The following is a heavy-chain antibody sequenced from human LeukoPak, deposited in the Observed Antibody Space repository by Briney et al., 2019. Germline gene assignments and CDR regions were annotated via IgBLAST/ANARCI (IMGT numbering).Heavy chain of an antibody. V-gene: IGHV3-74*01. CDR3: AKDPLRYFDWLSYFDY. CDR1: GFTFSSYW. Sequence: GGSLRLSCAASGFTFSSYWMHWVRQPPGKGLVWVSRITSDGSGIGYADSVKGRFSTSRDNAKNTLYLQMNSLRAEDTAVYYCAKDPLRYFDWLSYFDYWGQGTLVTVSS. J-gene: IGHJ4*02. D-gene: IGHD3-9*01. CDR2: ITSDGSGI.